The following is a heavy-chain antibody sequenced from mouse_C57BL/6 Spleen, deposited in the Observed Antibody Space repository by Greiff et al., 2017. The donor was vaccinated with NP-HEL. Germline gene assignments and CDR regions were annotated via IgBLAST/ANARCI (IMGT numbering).Heavy chain of an antibody. V-gene: IGHV1-15*01. CDR1: GYTFTDYE. Sequence: VKVVESGAELVRPGASVTLSCKASGYTFTDYEMHWVKQTPVHGLEWIGAIDPETGGTAYNQKFKGKAILTADKSSSTAYMELRSLTSEDSAVDCCSIVTYFDYWGQGTTLTVSS. J-gene: IGHJ2*01. CDR2: IDPETGGT. CDR3: SIVTYFDY. D-gene: IGHD2-13*01.